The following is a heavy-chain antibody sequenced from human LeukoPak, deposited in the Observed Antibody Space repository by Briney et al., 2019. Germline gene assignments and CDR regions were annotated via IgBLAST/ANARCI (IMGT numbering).Heavy chain of an antibody. CDR1: GFTFGSYA. D-gene: IGHD3-10*01. V-gene: IGHV3-23*01. Sequence: GGSLRLSCAASGFTFGSYAMSWVRQAPGKGLEWVSTISDSGGSTYFADSVKGWFTISRDNSKNTLYLQMNSLRAEDTALYYCAKEPTPGGAFYFDSWGQGTLVTVSS. CDR3: AKEPTPGGAFYFDS. J-gene: IGHJ4*02. CDR2: ISDSGGST.